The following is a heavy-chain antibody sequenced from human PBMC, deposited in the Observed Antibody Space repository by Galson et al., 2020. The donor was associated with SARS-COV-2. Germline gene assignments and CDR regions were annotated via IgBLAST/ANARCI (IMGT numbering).Heavy chain of an antibody. D-gene: IGHD3-10*01. CDR3: VKDRVGAGDY. CDR1: GFTFSLYA. CDR2: VTSNGDTT. Sequence: GESLKISCSASGFTFSLYAMHWVRQAPGKGLEYVSSVTSNGDTTYYAVSVKDRFTISRDNSKNTLFLQMSSLRAEDTAVYYCVKDRVGAGDYWGQGSLVTVSS. J-gene: IGHJ4*02. V-gene: IGHV3-64D*06.